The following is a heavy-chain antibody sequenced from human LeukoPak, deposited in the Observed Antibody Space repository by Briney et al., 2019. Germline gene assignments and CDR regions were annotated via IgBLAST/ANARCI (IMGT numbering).Heavy chain of an antibody. CDR2: IYYSGST. V-gene: IGHV4-39*07. D-gene: IGHD3-10*01. J-gene: IGHJ4*02. Sequence: SETLSLTCTVSGGSISGSSYYWGWIRQPPGKGLEWIGSIYYSGSTNYNPSLKSRVTISVDKSKNQFSLKLSSVTAADTAVYYCARGSRGFGELLSNYFDYWGQGTLVTVSS. CDR3: ARGSRGFGELLSNYFDY. CDR1: GGSISGSSYY.